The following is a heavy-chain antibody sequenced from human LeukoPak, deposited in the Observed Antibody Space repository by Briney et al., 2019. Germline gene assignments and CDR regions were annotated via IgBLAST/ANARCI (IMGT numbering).Heavy chain of an antibody. D-gene: IGHD2-15*01. J-gene: IGHJ4*02. CDR2: IDWDDDK. Sequence: SGPTLVNPTQTLTLTCTFSGFSLSTSGMCVSWIRQPPGKALEWLARIDWDDDKYYSTSLKTRLTISKDTSKNQVVLTMTSMDPVDTATYFCARPNTKSHCSGGSCYSRYFDYWGQGTLVTVSS. CDR1: GFSLSTSGMC. CDR3: ARPNTKSHCSGGSCYSRYFDY. V-gene: IGHV2-70*11.